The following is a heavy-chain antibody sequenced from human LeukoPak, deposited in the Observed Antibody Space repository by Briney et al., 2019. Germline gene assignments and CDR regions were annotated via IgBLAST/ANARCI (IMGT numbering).Heavy chain of an antibody. J-gene: IGHJ3*02. CDR2: INPNSGGT. CDR1: GYTFTGYH. Sequence: ASVKVSCKASGYTFTGYHMHWVRQAPGQGLEWMGWINPNSGGTNFAQKFQGMVTMTRDTSISTAYMELSRLRSDDTAVYYCARVPRFWVGEVFGGFDNWGQGTMVTVSS. CDR3: ARVPRFWVGEVFGGFDN. V-gene: IGHV1-2*02. D-gene: IGHD3-10*01.